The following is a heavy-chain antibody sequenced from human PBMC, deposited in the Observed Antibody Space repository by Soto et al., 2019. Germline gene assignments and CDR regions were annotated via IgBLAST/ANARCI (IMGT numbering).Heavy chain of an antibody. Sequence: QVQLVESGGGVVQPGRSLRLSCAASGFTFSSYAMHWVRQAPGKGLEWVAVISYDGSNKYHADSVKGRFTISRDNSKNALYLQLNGLRAEDAAVYYCAREFGITVTPSFDYWGQGTLVTVSS. J-gene: IGHJ4*02. D-gene: IGHD4-17*01. CDR3: AREFGITVTPSFDY. V-gene: IGHV3-30-3*01. CDR2: ISYDGSNK. CDR1: GFTFSSYA.